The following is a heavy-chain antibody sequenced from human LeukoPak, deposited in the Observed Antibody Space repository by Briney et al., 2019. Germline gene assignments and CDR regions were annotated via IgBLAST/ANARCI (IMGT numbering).Heavy chain of an antibody. CDR3: ARDKVIAAAGTVDYYYYMDV. D-gene: IGHD6-13*01. CDR1: GYTFTGYY. Sequence: ASVKVSCKASGYTFTGYYMHWVRQAPGRGLEWMGWINPNSGGTNYAQKFQGRVTMTRDTSISTAYMELSRLRSDDTAVYYCARDKVIAAAGTVDYYYYMDVWGKGTTVTVSS. V-gene: IGHV1-2*02. CDR2: INPNSGGT. J-gene: IGHJ6*03.